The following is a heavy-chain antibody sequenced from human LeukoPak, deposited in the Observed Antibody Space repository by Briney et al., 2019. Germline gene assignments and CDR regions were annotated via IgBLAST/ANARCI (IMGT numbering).Heavy chain of an antibody. CDR2: ISSSSSTI. V-gene: IGHV3-48*04. J-gene: IGHJ3*02. D-gene: IGHD2-2*02. CDR1: GFTFSSYS. CDR3: ARGGESEGYTFHFTVRTWGAFDI. Sequence: GGSLRLSCAASGFTFSSYSMNWVRQAPGKGLEWVSYISSSSSTIYYADSVKGRFTISRDNAKNSLYLQMNSLRAEDTAVYYCARGGESEGYTFHFTVRTWGAFDIWGQGTMVTVSS.